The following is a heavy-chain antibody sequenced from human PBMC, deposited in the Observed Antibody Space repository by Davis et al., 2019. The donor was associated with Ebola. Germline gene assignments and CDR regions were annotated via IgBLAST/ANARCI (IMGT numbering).Heavy chain of an antibody. CDR2: IYPGDSDT. Sequence: GESLKISCKGSGYTFTNYWIGWVRQRPGKGLEGMGIIYPGDSDTRYSPSFQGQVTISADKSISTSYLQWSSLMASDTAMYYCARLIKYSYGSGGYYLRNYFDIWGQGTLVTVSS. V-gene: IGHV5-51*01. D-gene: IGHD3-22*01. J-gene: IGHJ4*02. CDR1: GYTFTNYW. CDR3: ARLIKYSYGSGGYYLRNYFDI.